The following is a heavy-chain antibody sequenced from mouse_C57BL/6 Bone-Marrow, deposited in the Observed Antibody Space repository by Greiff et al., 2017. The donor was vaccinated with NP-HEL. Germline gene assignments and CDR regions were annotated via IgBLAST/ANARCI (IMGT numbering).Heavy chain of an antibody. CDR1: GYTFTSYW. Sequence: VQLQQPGAELVKPGASVKLSCKASGYTFTSYWMQWVKQRPGQGLEWIGEIDPSDSYTNYNQKFKGKATLTVDTSSSTAYMQLSSLTSEDSAGDYCARGGSSRDYWGRGTTLTVSS. V-gene: IGHV1-50*01. CDR2: IDPSDSYT. D-gene: IGHD1-1*01. J-gene: IGHJ2*01. CDR3: ARGGSSRDY.